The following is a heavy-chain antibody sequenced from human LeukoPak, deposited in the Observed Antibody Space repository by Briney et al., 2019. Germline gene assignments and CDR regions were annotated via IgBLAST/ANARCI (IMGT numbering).Heavy chain of an antibody. CDR2: IIPILGIA. CDR1: GGTFSSYT. J-gene: IGHJ6*03. Sequence: SVKVSCKASGGTFSSYTISWVRQAPGQGLEWMGRIIPILGIANYAQKFQGRVTITADTSTSTAYMELSSLRSEDTAVYYCARLYYYDSSGYQGGYYYMDVWGKGTTVTVSS. D-gene: IGHD3-22*01. CDR3: ARLYYYDSSGYQGGYYYMDV. V-gene: IGHV1-69*02.